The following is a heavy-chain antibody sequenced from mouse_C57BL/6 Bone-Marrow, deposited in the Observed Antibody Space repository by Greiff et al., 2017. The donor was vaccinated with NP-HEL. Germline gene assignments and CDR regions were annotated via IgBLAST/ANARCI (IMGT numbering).Heavy chain of an antibody. J-gene: IGHJ1*03. CDR3: AREIYKGYFDV. CDR1: GYAFSSSW. CDR2: IYPGDGDT. V-gene: IGHV1-82*01. D-gene: IGHD1-3*01. Sequence: VKLQESGPELVKPGASVKISCKASGYAFSSSWMNWVKQRPGKGLEWIGRIYPGDGDTNYNGKCKGKATLTADKSSSTAYMQLSSLTSEDSAVYFCAREIYKGYFDVWGTGTTVTVSS.